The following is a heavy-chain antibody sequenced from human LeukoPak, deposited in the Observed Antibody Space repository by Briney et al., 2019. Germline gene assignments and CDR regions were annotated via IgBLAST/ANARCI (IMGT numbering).Heavy chain of an antibody. CDR2: IYYSGST. CDR3: ARVAAYYYYYMDV. D-gene: IGHD6-13*01. J-gene: IGHJ6*03. Sequence: SETLSLTCTVSGGSISSYHWSWIRQPPGKGLEWIGYIYYSGSTNYNPSLKSRVTISVDTSKNQFSLKLSSVTAADTAVYYCARVAAYYYYYMDVWGKGTTVTVSS. V-gene: IGHV4-59*01. CDR1: GGSISSYH.